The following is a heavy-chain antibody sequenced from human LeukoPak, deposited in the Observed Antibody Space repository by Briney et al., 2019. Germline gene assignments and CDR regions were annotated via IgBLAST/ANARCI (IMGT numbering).Heavy chain of an antibody. D-gene: IGHD6-25*01. CDR1: GYTFTSYY. CDR2: ISAYNGNT. Sequence: EASVKVSCKASGYTFTSYYMHWVRQAPGQGLEWMGWISAYNGNTNYAQKLQGRVTMTTDTSTSTAYMELRSLRSDDTAVYYCARDDIAAAPYPFDYWGQGTLVTVSS. CDR3: ARDDIAAAPYPFDY. V-gene: IGHV1-18*04. J-gene: IGHJ4*02.